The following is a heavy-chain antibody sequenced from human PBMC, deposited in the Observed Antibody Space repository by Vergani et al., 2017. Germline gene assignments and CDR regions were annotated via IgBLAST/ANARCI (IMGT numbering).Heavy chain of an antibody. V-gene: IGHV3-21*01. Sequence: EVQLVESGGGLVKPGGSLRLSCAASGFTFSSYSMNWVRQAPGKGLEWVSSISSSSSYIYYADSVKGRFTISRDNAKNSLYLQMNSLRAEDTAVYYCASIYSSSWYDYYYYGMDVWGQGTTVTVSS. J-gene: IGHJ6*02. CDR2: ISSSSSYI. D-gene: IGHD6-13*01. CDR3: ASIYSSSWYDYYYYGMDV. CDR1: GFTFSSYS.